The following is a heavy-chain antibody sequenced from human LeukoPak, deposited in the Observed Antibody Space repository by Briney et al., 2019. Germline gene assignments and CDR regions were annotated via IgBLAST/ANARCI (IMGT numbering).Heavy chain of an antibody. J-gene: IGHJ6*03. CDR3: ARERIAAAGLYYYYYMDV. D-gene: IGHD6-13*01. CDR2: TYYRSKWYN. Sequence: SQTLSLTCAISGDSVSSNSAAWNWIRQSPSRGLEWLGRTYYRSKWYNDYAVSVKSRITINPDTSKNQFSLQLNSVTPEGTAVYYCARERIAAAGLYYYYYMDVWGKGTTVTVSS. V-gene: IGHV6-1*01. CDR1: GDSVSSNSAA.